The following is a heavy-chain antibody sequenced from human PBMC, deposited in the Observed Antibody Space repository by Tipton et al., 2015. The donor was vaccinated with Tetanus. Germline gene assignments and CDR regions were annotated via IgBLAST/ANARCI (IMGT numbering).Heavy chain of an antibody. D-gene: IGHD2-15*01. J-gene: IGHJ6*02. CDR3: ARELDCSGGGCYSYGLDV. CDR1: GFTFRSYG. Sequence: RLSCKGSGFTFRSYGMHWVRQAPGKGLEWVAVLWFDGGDEYYADSVKGRFTISRDNSKNTVYLQMNSLRAEDTAVYYCARELDCSGGGCYSYGLDVWGQGTTVTVSS. CDR2: LWFDGGDE. V-gene: IGHV3-33*01.